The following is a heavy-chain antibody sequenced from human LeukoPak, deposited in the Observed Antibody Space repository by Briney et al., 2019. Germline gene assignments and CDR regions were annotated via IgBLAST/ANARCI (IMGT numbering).Heavy chain of an antibody. Sequence: PGGSLRLSCAASGFTFSSYWMSWVRQAPGKGLEWVANIKQDGSEKYYVDSEKGRFTISRDNAKNSLYLQMNSLRAEDTAVYYCARGVTPKDFDYWGQGTLVTVSS. J-gene: IGHJ4*02. D-gene: IGHD4-23*01. V-gene: IGHV3-7*01. CDR3: ARGVTPKDFDY. CDR2: IKQDGSEK. CDR1: GFTFSSYW.